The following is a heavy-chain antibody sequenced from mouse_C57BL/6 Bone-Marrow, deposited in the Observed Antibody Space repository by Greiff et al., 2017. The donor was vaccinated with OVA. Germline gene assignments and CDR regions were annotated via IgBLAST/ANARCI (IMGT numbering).Heavy chain of an antibody. D-gene: IGHD2-1*01. CDR1: GYAFTNYL. J-gene: IGHJ2*01. Sequence: QVQLQQSGAELVRPGTSVKVSCKASGYAFTNYLIEWVKQRPGQGLEWIGVINPGSGGTNYNEKFKGKATLTADKSSSTAYMQLSSLTSEDSAVYFCARKGNYVDYFDYWGQGTLSQSPQ. CDR2: INPGSGGT. CDR3: ARKGNYVDYFDY. V-gene: IGHV1-54*01.